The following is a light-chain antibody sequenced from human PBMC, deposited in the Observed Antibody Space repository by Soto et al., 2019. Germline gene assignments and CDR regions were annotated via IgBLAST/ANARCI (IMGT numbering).Light chain of an antibody. CDR3: QQRGKWPRTWA. CDR1: QTINTD. V-gene: IGKV3-11*01. CDR2: DAS. J-gene: IGKJ1*01. Sequence: VLTQSPVTLSLSPGEGATLSCKANQTINTDLGWYQQKPGQAPRLLIYDASLRATGIPVRFTGSGSGTDFTLTINSLEPEDFAVYYCQQRGKWPRTWAFGQGTKVDIK.